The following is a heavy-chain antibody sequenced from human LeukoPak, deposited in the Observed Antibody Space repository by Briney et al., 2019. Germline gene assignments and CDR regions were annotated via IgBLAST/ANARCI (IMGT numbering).Heavy chain of an antibody. J-gene: IGHJ4*02. CDR2: NYPGDSDT. D-gene: IGHD4-23*01. V-gene: IGHV5-51*01. CDR1: GYTFTSYC. CDR3: ARGGTKVVSGLLVD. Sequence: ESLPISCMGSGYTFTSYCIGWVRQIPGKGMEWRGINYPGDSDTRYSPSFQAQVTISADKSISTADLQWSSLKASETAMYYCARGGTKVVSGLLVDWGQGTLVTVSS.